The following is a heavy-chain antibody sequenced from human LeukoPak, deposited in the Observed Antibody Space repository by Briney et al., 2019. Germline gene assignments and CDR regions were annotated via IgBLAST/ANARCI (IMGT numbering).Heavy chain of an antibody. CDR3: ARESESSGWYDF. Sequence: PGGSLRLSCAAPGFIFHDYAIHWVRQPPGKGLEWVSLISGDGGSTFYADSVKGRFTISRDNSKNSLYLQMSSLRIEDTALYYCARESESSGWYDFWGRGTLVTVSS. CDR1: GFIFHDYA. CDR2: ISGDGGST. V-gene: IGHV3-43*02. D-gene: IGHD3-22*01. J-gene: IGHJ5*01.